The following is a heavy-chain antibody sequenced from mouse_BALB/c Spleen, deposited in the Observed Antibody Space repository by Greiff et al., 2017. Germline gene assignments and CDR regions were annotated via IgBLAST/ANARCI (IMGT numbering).Heavy chain of an antibody. J-gene: IGHJ4*01. D-gene: IGHD2-1*01. CDR1: GYTFTSYW. V-gene: IGHV1S81*02. CDR3: ARGIYRYAMDY. Sequence: VQLQQPGAELVKPGASVKLSCKASGYTFTSYWMHWVKQRPGQGLEWIGEINPSNGRTNYNEKFKSKATLTVDKSSSTAYMQLSSLTSEDSAVYYCARGIYRYAMDYWGQGTSVTVSS. CDR2: INPSNGRT.